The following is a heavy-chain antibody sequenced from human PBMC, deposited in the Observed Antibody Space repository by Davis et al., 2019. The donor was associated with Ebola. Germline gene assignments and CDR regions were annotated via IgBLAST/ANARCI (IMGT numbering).Heavy chain of an antibody. D-gene: IGHD6-19*01. V-gene: IGHV5-51*01. Sequence: GESLKISCKTSGYKFTTFWIGWVRQMPGKGLEWMGIIYPGDFDTRYSPSFQGQVTISVDRSISTAYLQWSSLQASGTAIYYCTSLNSVPGPPYWGQGTLVTVSS. J-gene: IGHJ4*02. CDR3: TSLNSVPGPPY. CDR1: GYKFTTFW. CDR2: IYPGDFDT.